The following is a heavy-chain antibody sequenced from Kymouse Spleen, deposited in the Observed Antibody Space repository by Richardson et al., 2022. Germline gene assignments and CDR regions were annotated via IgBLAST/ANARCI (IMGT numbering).Heavy chain of an antibody. Sequence: VQLVESGGGLVQPGRSLRLSCAASGFTFDDYAMHWVRQAPGKGLEWVSGISWNSGSIGYADSVKGRFTISRDNAKNSLYLQMNSLRAEDTALYYCAKDGGSSSSRVYYYGMDVWGQGTTVTVSS. CDR2: ISWNSGSI. J-gene: IGHJ6*02. V-gene: IGHV3-9*01. D-gene: IGHD6-6*01. CDR1: GFTFDDYA. CDR3: AKDGGSSSSRVYYYGMDV.